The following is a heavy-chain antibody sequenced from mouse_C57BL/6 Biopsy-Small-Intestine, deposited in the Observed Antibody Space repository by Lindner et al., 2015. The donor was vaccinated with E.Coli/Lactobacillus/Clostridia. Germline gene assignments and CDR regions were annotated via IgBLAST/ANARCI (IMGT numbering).Heavy chain of an antibody. CDR2: ISSGSNTI. CDR3: ARDYYSICNYAMDY. V-gene: IGHV5-17*01. D-gene: IGHD2-5*01. Sequence: VQLQEVWGGLVKPGGSLKLSCAASGFTFSDYGMHWVRQAPEKGLEWVAYISSGSNTIYYADTMKGRFTISRDNAKNTLFLQMTSLRSEDTAMYYCARDYYSICNYAMDYWGQGTSVTVSS. J-gene: IGHJ4*01. CDR1: GFTFSDYG.